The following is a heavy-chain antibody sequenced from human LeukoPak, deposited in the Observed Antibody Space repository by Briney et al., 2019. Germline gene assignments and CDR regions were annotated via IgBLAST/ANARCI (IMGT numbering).Heavy chain of an antibody. CDR3: ARVGGGPSGSYYFDY. V-gene: IGHV3-21*01. CDR1: GFTFSSYY. J-gene: IGHJ4*02. CDR2: ISSSSSYR. D-gene: IGHD3-10*01. Sequence: GGSLRLSCAASGFTFSSYYMNWVRQAPGKGLEWVSSISSSSSYRDYADSVKGRFTTSRDNAKNSLFLQMNSLGVEDTAVYYCARVGGGPSGSYYFDYWGQGTLVTVSS.